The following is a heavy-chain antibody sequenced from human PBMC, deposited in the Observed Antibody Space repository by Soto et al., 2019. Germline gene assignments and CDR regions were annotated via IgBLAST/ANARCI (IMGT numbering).Heavy chain of an antibody. CDR3: TKNLYHYDTSGYAYFDS. D-gene: IGHD3-22*01. CDR1: GVTXSXYX. CDR2: ISYDGSNK. Sequence: PGGSLRLSCAXXGVTXSXYXXXXXXXXXXXXLELVAVISYDGSNKYYADSVKGRFTISRDNSKNTLYLQMNSLRAEDTAVYYCTKNLYHYDTSGYAYFDSWGQGSLVTV. V-gene: IGHV3-30*18. J-gene: IGHJ4*02.